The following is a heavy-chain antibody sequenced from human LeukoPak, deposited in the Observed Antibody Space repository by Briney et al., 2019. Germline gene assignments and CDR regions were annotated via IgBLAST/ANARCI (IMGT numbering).Heavy chain of an antibody. CDR1: GFIFSGYG. D-gene: IGHD6-13*01. CDR2: IRYEGSNK. J-gene: IGHJ4*02. V-gene: IGHV3-30*02. CDR3: AKESDVAAAGIDY. Sequence: PGGSLRLSCAASGFIFSGYGMHWVRQAPGKGLQWVTFIRYEGSNKYYADSVKGRFTISRDNSKNTLYLQMNSLRVKDTAVYYCAKESDVAAAGIDYWGQGTLVTVSS.